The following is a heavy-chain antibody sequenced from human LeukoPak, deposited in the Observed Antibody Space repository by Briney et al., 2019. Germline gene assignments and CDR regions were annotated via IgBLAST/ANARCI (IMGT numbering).Heavy chain of an antibody. D-gene: IGHD5-18*01. V-gene: IGHV3-23*01. CDR3: ASLPPRYTAMGGP. CDR2: ISGSGGST. J-gene: IGHJ5*02. Sequence: GGSLRLSCAASGFSFSDAWMNWVRQAPGKGLEWVSAISGSGGSTYYADSVKGRFTISRDNSKNTLYLQMNSLRAEDTAVYYCASLPPRYTAMGGPWGQGTLVTVSS. CDR1: GFSFSDAW.